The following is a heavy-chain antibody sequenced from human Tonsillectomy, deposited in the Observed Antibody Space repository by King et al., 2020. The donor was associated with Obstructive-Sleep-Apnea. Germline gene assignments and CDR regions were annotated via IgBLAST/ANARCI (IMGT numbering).Heavy chain of an antibody. D-gene: IGHD4-17*01. V-gene: IGHV3-23*04. CDR1: GFTFSSYA. J-gene: IGHJ4*02. CDR2: ISGSGGST. Sequence: EVQLVESGGGLVQPGGSLRLSCAASGFTFSSYAMDLVRQAPGKGLAWVSAISGSGGSTYYADSVKGRVTLARDNSRDTLYLQMNSLRAEDTAVYYCAKEDYGDYYLPDYWGQGTLVTVSS. CDR3: AKEDYGDYYLPDY.